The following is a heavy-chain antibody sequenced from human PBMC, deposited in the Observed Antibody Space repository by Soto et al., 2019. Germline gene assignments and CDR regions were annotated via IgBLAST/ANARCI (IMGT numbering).Heavy chain of an antibody. Sequence: GGSLRLSCTASGFTFSNAWMSWVRQAPGKGLEWVGRIKSKTDGGTTDYAAPVKGRFTISRDDSKNTLYLQMNSLKTEDTAVYYCTTEGTTVDYYYYGMDVWGQGTTVTVSS. CDR2: IKSKTDGGTT. D-gene: IGHD4-17*01. J-gene: IGHJ6*02. CDR3: TTEGTTVDYYYYGMDV. V-gene: IGHV3-15*01. CDR1: GFTFSNAW.